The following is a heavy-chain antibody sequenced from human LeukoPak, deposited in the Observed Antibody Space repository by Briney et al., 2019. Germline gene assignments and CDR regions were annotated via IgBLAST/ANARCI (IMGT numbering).Heavy chain of an antibody. V-gene: IGHV3-48*04. CDR2: IDTSSGTI. CDR3: ASRRPEAASYADY. Sequence: PGGSLRLSCVASGFTFSGYSMNWVRQTPGKGLEWISYIDTSSGTIYHADSVKGRFTISRDNAKNSLYLQMNSLRAEDTAVYYCASRRPEAASYADYWGQGTLVTVSS. D-gene: IGHD2/OR15-2a*01. CDR1: GFTFSGYS. J-gene: IGHJ4*02.